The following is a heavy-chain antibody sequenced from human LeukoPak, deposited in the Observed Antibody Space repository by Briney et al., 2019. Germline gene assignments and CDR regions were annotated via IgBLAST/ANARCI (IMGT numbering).Heavy chain of an antibody. J-gene: IGHJ4*02. CDR1: GGSISSYY. V-gene: IGHV4-59*08. D-gene: IGHD5-12*01. CDR2: IHYSGST. Sequence: SETLSLTCAVSGGSISSYYWSWIRQPPGKGLEWIGYIHYSGSTNYNPSLKSRVTISLDTSNNQFSLKLSSVTAADTAVYYCARMGGYSGYATHWGQGTLVTVSS. CDR3: ARMGGYSGYATH.